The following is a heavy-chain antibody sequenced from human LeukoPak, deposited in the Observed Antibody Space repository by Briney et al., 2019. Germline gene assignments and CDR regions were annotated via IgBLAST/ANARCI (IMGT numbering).Heavy chain of an antibody. J-gene: IGHJ4*02. CDR2: ISGSGAST. Sequence: WGSLRLSCLTSGFTFSTNAMSWVRQAPGKGLEWISGISGSGASTYYADSVTGRFTISRDNSRNTLYLQMNSLRGDDTAVYYCAKDVGKWESLHFFDYWGQGTLVTVSS. D-gene: IGHD1-26*01. CDR1: GFTFSTNA. V-gene: IGHV3-23*01. CDR3: AKDVGKWESLHFFDY.